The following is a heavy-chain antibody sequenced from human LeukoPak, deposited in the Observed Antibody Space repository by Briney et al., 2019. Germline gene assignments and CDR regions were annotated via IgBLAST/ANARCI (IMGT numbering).Heavy chain of an antibody. Sequence: PGGSLRLSCAASGITFSGAWMHWVRQAPGKGLVWGSRINDDGSFRRYANSVEGRFTISRDNAKNTLFLQMDSLRAEDTAVYYCARVSGPGMNEYYHLWGQGTLVTVSS. CDR1: GITFSGAW. J-gene: IGHJ1*01. CDR3: ARVSGPGMNEYYHL. D-gene: IGHD3-10*01. V-gene: IGHV3-74*01. CDR2: INDDGSFR.